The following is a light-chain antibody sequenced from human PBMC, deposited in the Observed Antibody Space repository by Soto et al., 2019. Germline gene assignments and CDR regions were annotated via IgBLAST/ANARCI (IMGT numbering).Light chain of an antibody. CDR2: GAS. CDR3: KHYGSSPLT. CDR1: QSVPGSH. J-gene: IGKJ4*01. Sequence: IVLTQSPGTLSLSPGERATLSCRASQSVPGSHLAWYQQKPGQAPRLLLYGASTRATGIPDRFSGSGSGTDFTLTISRVEPEDFAVFYCKHYGSSPLTFGGGTKVEIK. V-gene: IGKV3-20*01.